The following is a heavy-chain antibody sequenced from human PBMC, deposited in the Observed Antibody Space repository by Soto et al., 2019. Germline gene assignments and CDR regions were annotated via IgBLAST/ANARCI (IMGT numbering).Heavy chain of an antibody. CDR3: ASEVAAPGVMDV. CDR2: ISYDGSNK. Sequence: GGSLRLSCAASGFTFSSYGMHWVRQAPGKGLEWVAVISYDGSNKYYADSVKGRFTISRDNSKNTLYLQMNSLRAEDTAVYCCASEVAAPGVMDVWGQGTTVTVSS. CDR1: GFTFSSYG. V-gene: IGHV3-30*03. D-gene: IGHD6-19*01. J-gene: IGHJ6*02.